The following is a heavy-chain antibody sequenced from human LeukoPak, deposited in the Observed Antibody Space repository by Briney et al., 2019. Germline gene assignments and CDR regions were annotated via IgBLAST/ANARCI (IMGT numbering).Heavy chain of an antibody. CDR3: ATSPPQDMILGAFDI. Sequence: GASVKVSCKVSGYTLTELSMHWGRQAPGKGLEWRGGFDPEDGETIYAQKFQGRVTMTEDTSTDTAYMELSSLRSEDTAVYYCATSPPQDMILGAFDIWGQGTMVTVSS. J-gene: IGHJ3*02. CDR1: GYTLTELS. CDR2: FDPEDGET. V-gene: IGHV1-24*01. D-gene: IGHD2-8*01.